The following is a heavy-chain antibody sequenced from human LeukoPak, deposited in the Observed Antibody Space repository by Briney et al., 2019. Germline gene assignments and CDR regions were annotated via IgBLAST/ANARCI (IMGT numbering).Heavy chain of an antibody. CDR1: GYTFTNYW. J-gene: IGHJ4*02. CDR2: VYPRDSDT. CDR3: TRPDSTGFYTD. V-gene: IGHV5-51*01. Sequence: GESLKISCQGSGYTFTNYWIAWVRQLPRKGLEWMAIVYPRDSDTRYSPSFQGQVTVSADKSISTAYLQWSSLKASDTAMYYCTRPDSTGFYTDWGQGTLVTVSS. D-gene: IGHD3-22*01.